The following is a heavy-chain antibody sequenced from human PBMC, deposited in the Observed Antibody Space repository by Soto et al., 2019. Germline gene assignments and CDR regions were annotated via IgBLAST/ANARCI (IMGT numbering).Heavy chain of an antibody. CDR3: VRSFGWYAIDY. D-gene: IGHD6-19*01. J-gene: IGHJ4*02. Sequence: QVLLQESGPGLVQPSGTLSLSCAVSGVSISSNYYWGWVRQSPGKGLEWLGDISHIGSVNYSPSLMSRVTRSMDRSENQFSLKLNSVTAADTAVYYCVRSFGWYAIDYWGQGTLVIVSS. CDR1: GVSISSNYY. V-gene: IGHV4-4*02. CDR2: ISHIGSV.